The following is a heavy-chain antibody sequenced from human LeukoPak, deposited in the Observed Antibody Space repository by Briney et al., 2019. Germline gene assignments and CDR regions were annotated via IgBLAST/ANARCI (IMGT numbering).Heavy chain of an antibody. CDR2: IFQGGGEI. CDR3: ARGWDGDYAGYFEF. Sequence: GGSLRLSCAASGFTFSTFAMIWVRQPPGKGLEWVSSIFQGGGEIHYADSVRGRFTISRDNSKNILSLQMNSLRAEDTAIYYCARGWDGDYAGYFEFWGQGTLVTVSS. D-gene: IGHD4-17*01. J-gene: IGHJ4*02. CDR1: GFTFSTFA. V-gene: IGHV3-23*01.